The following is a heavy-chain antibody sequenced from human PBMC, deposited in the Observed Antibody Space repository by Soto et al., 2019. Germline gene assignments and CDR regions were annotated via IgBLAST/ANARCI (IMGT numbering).Heavy chain of an antibody. CDR1: GFTFTSSA. D-gene: IGHD6-13*01. Sequence: SVKVSCKASGFTFTSSAVQWVRQARGQRLEWIGWIVVGSGNTNYAQKFQERVSITRDMSTSTAYMELSSLRSEDTAVYYCAADRRVQLVLGYWGQGTLVTVSS. CDR2: IVVGSGNT. V-gene: IGHV1-58*01. J-gene: IGHJ4*02. CDR3: AADRRVQLVLGY.